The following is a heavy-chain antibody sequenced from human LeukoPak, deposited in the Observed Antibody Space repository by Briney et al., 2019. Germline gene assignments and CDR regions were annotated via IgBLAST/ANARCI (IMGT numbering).Heavy chain of an antibody. V-gene: IGHV3-30*02. Sequence: PGGSLRPSCAASGFTFSSYGMHWVRQAPGKGLEWVAFIRYDGSNKYYADSVKGRFTISRDNSKNTLYLQMNSLRAEDTAVYYCAKDRYSGSYYVSGFDYWGQGTLVTVSS. D-gene: IGHD1-26*01. J-gene: IGHJ4*02. CDR3: AKDRYSGSYYVSGFDY. CDR1: GFTFSSYG. CDR2: IRYDGSNK.